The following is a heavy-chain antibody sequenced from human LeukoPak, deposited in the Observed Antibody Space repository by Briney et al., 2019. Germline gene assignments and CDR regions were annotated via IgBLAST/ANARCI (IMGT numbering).Heavy chain of an antibody. CDR2: IYYSGST. Sequence: SETLSLTCTVSGGSISSSSYYWGWIRQPPGKGLEWIGSIYYSGSTYYNPSLKSRVTKSVDTSKNQFSLKLSSVTAADTAVYYCGMTTVTTSRLGAFDIWGQGTMVTVSS. D-gene: IGHD4-17*01. CDR1: GGSISSSSYY. V-gene: IGHV4-39*07. J-gene: IGHJ3*02. CDR3: GMTTVTTSRLGAFDI.